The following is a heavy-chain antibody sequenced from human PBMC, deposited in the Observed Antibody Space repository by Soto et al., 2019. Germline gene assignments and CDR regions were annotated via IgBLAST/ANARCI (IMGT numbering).Heavy chain of an antibody. J-gene: IGHJ4*02. CDR1: GGSISNYY. Sequence: SETLSLSCTVSGGSISNYYWSWIRQPPGKGLEWIGYLYNSGSTKYNPSLKSRVTISADTSRNQFSLKLSSVTAADTAVYYCARDGSSPGLYYFDYWGQGTLVTVSS. CDR3: ARDGSSPGLYYFDY. CDR2: LYNSGST. D-gene: IGHD1-26*01. V-gene: IGHV4-59*01.